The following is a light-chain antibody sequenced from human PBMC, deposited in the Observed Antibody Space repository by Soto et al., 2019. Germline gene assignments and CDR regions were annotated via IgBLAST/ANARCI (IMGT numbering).Light chain of an antibody. CDR1: QGISND. J-gene: IGKJ1*01. Sequence: DIQMTQSPSSLSASVGDRVTITCRASQGISNDLGWYQQKPGKAPKRLIYAASSLQSGVPSRFSGSGSGTEFTITVSSLQPEDFATYYCLQHNSYRWTFGQGTKVEIK. CDR3: LQHNSYRWT. CDR2: AAS. V-gene: IGKV1-17*01.